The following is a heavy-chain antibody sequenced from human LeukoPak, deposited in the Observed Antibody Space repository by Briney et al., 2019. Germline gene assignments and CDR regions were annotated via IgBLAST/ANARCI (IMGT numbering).Heavy chain of an antibody. J-gene: IGHJ4*02. CDR3: ARLAYSYGYRTFDY. CDR1: GGSFSGYY. CDR2: INHSGST. D-gene: IGHD5-18*01. Sequence: SETLSLTCAVCGGSFSGYYWSWIRQPPGKGLEWIGEINHSGSTNYNPSLKSRVTISVDTSKNQFSLKLSSVTAADTAVYYCARLAYSYGYRTFDYWGQGTLVTVSS. V-gene: IGHV4-34*01.